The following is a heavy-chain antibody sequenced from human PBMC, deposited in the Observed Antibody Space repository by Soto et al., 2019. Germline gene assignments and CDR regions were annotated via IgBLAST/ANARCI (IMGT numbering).Heavy chain of an antibody. CDR2: VYTGGNT. CDR1: GRSMISYY. V-gene: IGHV4-4*07. J-gene: IGHJ4*02. D-gene: IGHD3-3*02. Sequence: QLQESGPGLLNPSEPLSLICNVSGRSMISYYWSWLRQPAGKGLEWIGRVYTGGNTNYNPSLKSRVTMSVDTSKSQFSLKLTSVTAADTAVYYCAREGDDRHFFFDSWGQGTLVTVSS. CDR3: AREGDDRHFFFDS.